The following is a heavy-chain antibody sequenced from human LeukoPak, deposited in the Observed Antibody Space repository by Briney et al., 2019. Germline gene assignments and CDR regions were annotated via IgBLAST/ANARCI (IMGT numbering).Heavy chain of an antibody. CDR2: IYSGGGT. D-gene: IGHD2/OR15-2a*01. J-gene: IGHJ4*02. V-gene: IGHV3-53*01. CDR1: GFTVSSNY. Sequence: PGGSLRLSCAASGFTVSSNYMSWVRQAPGKGLEWVSVIYSGGGTYYADSVKGRFTISRNNSKNTLYLQMNSLRAEDTAVYYCARGLDVSYFDYWRQGTLVTVSS. CDR3: ARGLDVSYFDY.